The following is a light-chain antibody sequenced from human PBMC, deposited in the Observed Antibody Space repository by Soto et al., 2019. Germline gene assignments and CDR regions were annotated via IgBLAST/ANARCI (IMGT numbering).Light chain of an antibody. V-gene: IGKV1-39*01. CDR3: QQSYSTPFT. Sequence: DIQMTQSPSSLSASVGDRVTITCRASQSISNYLNWYQQKPGKAPKLLMYTTSSLQSGVPSRFRGSASGTDFTLTISSLQPEDFATYYCQQSYSTPFTFGGGTKEEIK. J-gene: IGKJ4*01. CDR2: TTS. CDR1: QSISNY.